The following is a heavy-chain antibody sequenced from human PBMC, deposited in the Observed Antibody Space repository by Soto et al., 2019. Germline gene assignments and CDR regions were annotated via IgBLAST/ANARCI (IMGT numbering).Heavy chain of an antibody. CDR3: ARDLAVSSAFDI. CDR2: ISSSSSYI. D-gene: IGHD3-9*01. J-gene: IGHJ4*02. V-gene: IGHV3-21*01. Sequence: GGSLRLSCAASGFTFSSYSMNWVRQAPGRGLEWVSSISSSSSYIYYADSVKGRFTISRDNAKNSLYLQMNSLRAEDTAVYYCARDLAVSSAFDIWGQGTRVTVSS. CDR1: GFTFSSYS.